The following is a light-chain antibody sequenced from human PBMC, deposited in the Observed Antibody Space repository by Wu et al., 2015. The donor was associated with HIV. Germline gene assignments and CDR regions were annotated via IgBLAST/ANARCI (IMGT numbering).Light chain of an antibody. Sequence: DIQMTQSPSTLSASVGDRVTISCRASQSIGSWLVWYQQKPGKAPKLLIYRASSLESGFPSRFSGSGSGTEFTLTISSLQPDDFATYYCQQYDTYPYTFGGGTKVEIK. J-gene: IGKJ4*01. V-gene: IGKV1-5*03. CDR3: QQYDTYPYT. CDR2: RAS. CDR1: QSIGSW.